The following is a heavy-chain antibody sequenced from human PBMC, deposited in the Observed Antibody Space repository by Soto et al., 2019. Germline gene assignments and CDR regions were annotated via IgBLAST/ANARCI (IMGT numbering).Heavy chain of an antibody. CDR3: ARVWDSSGWYWFDP. D-gene: IGHD6-19*01. Sequence: SETLSLTCAVSGGSISSGGYSWSWIRQPPGKGLEWIGYIYHSGSTYYNPSLKSRVTISVDRSKNQFSLKLSSVTAADAAVYYCARVWDSSGWYWFDPWGQGTLVTVSS. V-gene: IGHV4-30-2*01. CDR1: GGSISSGGYS. CDR2: IYHSGST. J-gene: IGHJ5*02.